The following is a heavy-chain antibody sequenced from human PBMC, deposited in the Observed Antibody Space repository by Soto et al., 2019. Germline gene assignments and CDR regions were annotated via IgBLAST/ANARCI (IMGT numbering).Heavy chain of an antibody. CDR1: GGSISSYY. Sequence: SETLSLTCTVSGGSISSYYWSWIRQPPGKGLEWIGYIYYSGSTNYNPSLKSRVTISVDTSKNQFSLKLSSVTAADTAVYYCARHRNSNYGVVDYWGQGILVTVSS. J-gene: IGHJ4*02. CDR2: IYYSGST. CDR3: ARHRNSNYGVVDY. V-gene: IGHV4-59*08. D-gene: IGHD2-8*01.